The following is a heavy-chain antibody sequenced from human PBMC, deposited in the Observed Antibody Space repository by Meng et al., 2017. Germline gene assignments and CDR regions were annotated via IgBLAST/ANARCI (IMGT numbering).Heavy chain of an antibody. Sequence: SETLSLTCTVSGGSISSSSYYWGWIRQPPGKGLEWIGSIYYSGSTYYNPSLKSRVTISVDTSKNQFSLKLSSVTAADTAVYYCARGYGDYWVSDYWGQGTLVTVPQ. CDR2: IYYSGST. J-gene: IGHJ4*02. CDR3: ARGYGDYWVSDY. CDR1: GGSISSSSYY. D-gene: IGHD4-17*01. V-gene: IGHV4-39*07.